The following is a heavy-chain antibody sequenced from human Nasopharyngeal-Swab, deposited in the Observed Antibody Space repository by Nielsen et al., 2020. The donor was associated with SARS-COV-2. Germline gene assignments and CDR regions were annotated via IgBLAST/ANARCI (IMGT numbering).Heavy chain of an antibody. J-gene: IGHJ6*02. Sequence: GESLKISCAASGFTFSSYSMNWVRQAPGKGLEWVSSISSSSSYIYYADSVKGRFTISRDNAKNSLYLQMNSLRAEDTAVYYCARDAQRTYYYDSSGLYYYYGMDVWGQGTTVTVSS. CDR1: GFTFSSYS. D-gene: IGHD3-22*01. V-gene: IGHV3-21*01. CDR2: ISSSSSYI. CDR3: ARDAQRTYYYDSSGLYYYYGMDV.